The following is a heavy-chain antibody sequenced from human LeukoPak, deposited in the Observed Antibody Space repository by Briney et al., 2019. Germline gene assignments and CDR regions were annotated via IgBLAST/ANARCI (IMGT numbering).Heavy chain of an antibody. V-gene: IGHV4-59*01. Sequence: PSETLSLTCAVYGGSFSGYYWSWIRQPPGKGLEWIGYIYYSGSTNYNPSLKSRVTISVDTSKNQFSLKLSSVTAADTAVYYCARAARYGMDVWGQGTTVTVSS. J-gene: IGHJ6*02. CDR1: GGSFSGYY. CDR3: ARAARYGMDV. CDR2: IYYSGST.